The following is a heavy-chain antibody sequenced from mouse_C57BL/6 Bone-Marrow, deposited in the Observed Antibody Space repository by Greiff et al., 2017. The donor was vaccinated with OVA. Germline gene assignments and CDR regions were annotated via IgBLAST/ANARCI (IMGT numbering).Heavy chain of an antibody. J-gene: IGHJ4*01. CDR2: IYPRSGNT. CDR3: ASCDGYYRYYAMDY. CDR1: GYTFTSYG. Sequence: QVQLQQSGAELARPGASVKLSCKASGYTFTSYGISWVKQRTGQGLEWIGEIYPRSGNTYYNEKFKGKATLTADKSSSTSYMELRSLTSEDSAVYFCASCDGYYRYYAMDYWGQGTSVTVSS. D-gene: IGHD2-3*01. V-gene: IGHV1-81*01.